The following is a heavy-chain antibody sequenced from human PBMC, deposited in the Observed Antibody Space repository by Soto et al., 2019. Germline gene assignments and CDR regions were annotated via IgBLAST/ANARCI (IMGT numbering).Heavy chain of an antibody. D-gene: IGHD4-17*01. V-gene: IGHV3-48*01. Sequence: PGGSLRLACAASGFTFSSYSMNWVRQAPGKGLEWISYISRSSSTIYYADSVKGRVTISRDNAKNSLYLHMSSLRAEDTAVYYCERDLTDYGSYWGQGTLVTVSS. CDR3: ERDLTDYGSY. J-gene: IGHJ4*02. CDR2: ISRSSSTI. CDR1: GFTFSSYS.